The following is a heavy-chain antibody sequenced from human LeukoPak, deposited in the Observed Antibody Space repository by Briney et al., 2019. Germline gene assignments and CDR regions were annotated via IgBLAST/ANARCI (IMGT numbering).Heavy chain of an antibody. CDR2: IYHSGST. J-gene: IGHJ5*02. V-gene: IGHV4-30-2*01. CDR3: AREYEAGWFDP. Sequence: SRTLSLTCAVSGGSISSGGYSWSWIRQPPGKGLEWIGYIYHSGSTYYNPSLKSRVTISVDRSKNQFSLKLSSVTAADTAVYYCAREYEAGWFDPWGQGTLVTVSS. CDR1: GGSISSGGYS. D-gene: IGHD3-16*01.